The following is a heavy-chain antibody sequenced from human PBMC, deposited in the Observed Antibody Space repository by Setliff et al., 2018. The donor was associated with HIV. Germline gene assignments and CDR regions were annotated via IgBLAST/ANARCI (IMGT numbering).Heavy chain of an antibody. J-gene: IGHJ4*02. D-gene: IGHD3-22*01. CDR2: FDAEDGEA. CDR3: ATVSYYHDRSAYLGVFDN. V-gene: IGHV1-24*01. Sequence: ASVKVSCKVSGYSLSDLSIHWVRQTPGKGLEWMGGFDAEDGEAIYALKFQGRLTVTEDTSTDSAYMDLSSLESDDSAVYYCATVSYYHDRSAYLGVFDNWGQGALVTVSS. CDR1: GYSLSDLS.